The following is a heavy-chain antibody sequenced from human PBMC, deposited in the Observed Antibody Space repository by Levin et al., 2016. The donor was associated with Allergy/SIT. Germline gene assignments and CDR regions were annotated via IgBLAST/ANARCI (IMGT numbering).Heavy chain of an antibody. CDR3: ARDTYNWTNYGMDV. Sequence: ASVKVSCKASGYTFTSYGISWVRQAPGQGLEWMGWISAYNGNTNYAQKLQGRVTMTTDTSTSTAYMELRSLRSDDTAVYYCARDTYNWTNYGMDVWGQGTTVTVSS. D-gene: IGHD1-1*01. CDR2: ISAYNGNT. J-gene: IGHJ6*02. V-gene: IGHV1-18*01. CDR1: GYTFTSYG.